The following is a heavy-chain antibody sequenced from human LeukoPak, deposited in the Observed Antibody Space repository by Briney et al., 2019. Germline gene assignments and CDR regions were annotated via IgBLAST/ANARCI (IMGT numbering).Heavy chain of an antibody. CDR2: KNPNSGNT. CDR3: ARGRGGSYYFDY. V-gene: IGHV1-8*01. Sequence: GASVKVFCKASGYTFTSYDINWVRQATGQGLEWMGWKNPNSGNTGYAQKFQGRVTMTRNTSISTAYMELSSLRSEDTAVYYGARGRGGSYYFDYWGHGTLVTVSS. D-gene: IGHD1-26*01. CDR1: GYTFTSYD. J-gene: IGHJ4*01.